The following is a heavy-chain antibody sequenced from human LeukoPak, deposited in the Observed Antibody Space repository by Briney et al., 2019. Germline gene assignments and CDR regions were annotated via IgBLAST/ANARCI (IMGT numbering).Heavy chain of an antibody. D-gene: IGHD3-22*01. Sequence: GGSLRLSCAASGFTFSSYWMSWVRQAPGKGLEWVANIKQDGSDKYYVDSVKGRFTISRDNAKNSLYLQMNSLRAEDTAVYYCARDNYSDSSGHYNGNWFDPWGQGTLVTVSS. V-gene: IGHV3-7*01. CDR3: ARDNYSDSSGHYNGNWFDP. CDR2: IKQDGSDK. CDR1: GFTFSSYW. J-gene: IGHJ5*02.